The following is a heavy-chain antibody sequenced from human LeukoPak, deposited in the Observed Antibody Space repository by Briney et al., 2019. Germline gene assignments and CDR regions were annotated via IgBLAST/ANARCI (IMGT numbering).Heavy chain of an antibody. V-gene: IGHV3-15*01. CDR2: IKSKTDGGTT. D-gene: IGHD6-19*01. CDR1: GFTFSNAW. J-gene: IGHJ3*02. CDR3: TLEAVDAFDI. Sequence: GGPLRLSCAASGFTFSNAWMSWVRQAPGKGLEWVGRIKSKTDGGTTDYAAPVKGRFTISRDDSKNTLYQQMNSLKTEDTAVYYCTLEAVDAFDIWGQGTMVTVSS.